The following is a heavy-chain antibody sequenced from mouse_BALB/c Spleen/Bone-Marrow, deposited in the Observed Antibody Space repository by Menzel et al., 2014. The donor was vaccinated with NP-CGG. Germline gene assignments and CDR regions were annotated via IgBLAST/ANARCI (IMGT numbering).Heavy chain of an antibody. J-gene: IGHJ2*01. CDR3: ARFDGYLDY. CDR2: IDPYDSET. CDR1: GYTFTSSW. Sequence: KLRQSGAELVRPGASVKLSCKASGYTFTSSWMNWVKQRPEQGLEWIGRIDPYDSETHYNQKFKDKAILTVGKSSSTAYMQLSSLTAEDSAVYCCARFDGYLDYWGQGTTLTVSS. V-gene: IGHV1-74*04. D-gene: IGHD2-3*01.